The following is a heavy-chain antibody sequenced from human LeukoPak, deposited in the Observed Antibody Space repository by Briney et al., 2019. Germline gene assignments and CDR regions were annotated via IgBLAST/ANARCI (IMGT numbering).Heavy chain of an antibody. D-gene: IGHD1-26*01. Sequence: SETLSLTCTVSGDSISGYFWSWIRQPAGKGLEWIGRIYTSGSTNYNPSLKSRVTISVDTSKNQFSLKLSSVTAADTAVYYCASWYSGSYDDYYYMDVWGKGTTVTVSS. CDR2: IYTSGST. CDR3: ASWYSGSYDDYYYMDV. CDR1: GDSISGYF. J-gene: IGHJ6*03. V-gene: IGHV4-4*07.